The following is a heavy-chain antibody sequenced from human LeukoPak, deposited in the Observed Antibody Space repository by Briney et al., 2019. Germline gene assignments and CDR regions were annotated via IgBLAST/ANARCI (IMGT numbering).Heavy chain of an antibody. Sequence: VASVKVSCKASGYTFTGYYMHWVRQAPGQGLEWMGWINPNSGGTNYAQKFQGRVTMTRDTSISTAYMELSRLRSDDTAVYYCARDDPYGSGSYYRYSYYYYGMDVWGQGTTVTVSS. J-gene: IGHJ6*02. CDR2: INPNSGGT. V-gene: IGHV1-2*02. D-gene: IGHD3-10*01. CDR1: GYTFTGYY. CDR3: ARDDPYGSGSYYRYSYYYYGMDV.